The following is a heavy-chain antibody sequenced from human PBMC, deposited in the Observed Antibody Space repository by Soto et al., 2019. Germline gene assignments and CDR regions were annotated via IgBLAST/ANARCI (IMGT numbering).Heavy chain of an antibody. CDR2: IYYSGST. D-gene: IGHD6-19*01. CDR3: SRRYSSGWYGYGFDI. J-gene: IGHJ3*02. Sequence: SETMSLTCTVAGGSISSSSYYWGWIRQHPGKGLEWIGSIYYSGSTSYNPSLKSPVTTSVDTSKNQFSPKMIPLTAPDTGGCDCSRRYSSGWYGYGFDIWGQGTMVTVSS. CDR1: GGSISSSSYY. V-gene: IGHV4-39*01.